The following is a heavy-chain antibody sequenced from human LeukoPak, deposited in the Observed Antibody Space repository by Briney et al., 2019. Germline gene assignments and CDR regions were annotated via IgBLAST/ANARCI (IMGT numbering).Heavy chain of an antibody. CDR1: SYTFTSYG. CDR3: ARDIRIVGSVWFDP. Sequence: ASVKVSCKASSYTFTSYGISWVRQAPGQGLEWMGWISAYNGNTNYAQKLQGRVTMTTDTSTSTAYMELRSLRSDDTAVYYCARDIRIVGSVWFDPWGQGTLVTVSS. D-gene: IGHD3-16*02. V-gene: IGHV1-18*01. J-gene: IGHJ5*02. CDR2: ISAYNGNT.